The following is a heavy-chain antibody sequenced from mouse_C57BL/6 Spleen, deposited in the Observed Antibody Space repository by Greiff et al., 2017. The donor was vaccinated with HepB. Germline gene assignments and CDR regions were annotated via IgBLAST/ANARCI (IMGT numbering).Heavy chain of an antibody. J-gene: IGHJ4*01. Sequence: VQLQQSGPELVKPGALVKISCKASGYAFSSSWMNWVKQRPGKGLEWIGRIYPGDGDTNYNGKFKGKATLTADKSSSTAYMQLSSLTSEDSAVYFCARRLMDYWGQGTSVTVSS. CDR3: ARRLMDY. CDR2: IYPGDGDT. CDR1: GYAFSSSW. V-gene: IGHV1-82*01.